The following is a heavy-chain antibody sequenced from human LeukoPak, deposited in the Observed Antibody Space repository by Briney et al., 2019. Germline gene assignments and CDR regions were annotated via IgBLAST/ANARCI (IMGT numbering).Heavy chain of an antibody. CDR1: GYTFTSYG. J-gene: IGHJ6*03. CDR2: ISAYNGNT. V-gene: IGHV1-18*01. Sequence: ASVKVSRKASGYTFTSYGISWVRQAPGQGLEWMGWISAYNGNTNSAQKLQGSVTMTTDTSTSTAYMELRSLRSDDTAVYYCARVADYDFWSRYSGDYYYYMDVWGKGTTVTVSS. D-gene: IGHD3-3*01. CDR3: ARVADYDFWSRYSGDYYYYMDV.